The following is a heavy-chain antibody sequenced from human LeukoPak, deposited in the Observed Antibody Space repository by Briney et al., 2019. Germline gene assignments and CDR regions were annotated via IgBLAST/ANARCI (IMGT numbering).Heavy chain of an antibody. Sequence: ASVKVSCKASGYTFTGYYIHWMRQAPGLGPEWMGWINPNSGSIYCPQNFQGRVTMIRDTSITTAYMELISLTSDDTAVYYCARDSNSSSSEPDYWGQGTLVTVSS. CDR2: INPNSGSI. J-gene: IGHJ4*02. D-gene: IGHD6-6*01. CDR1: GYTFTGYY. V-gene: IGHV1-2*02. CDR3: ARDSNSSSSEPDY.